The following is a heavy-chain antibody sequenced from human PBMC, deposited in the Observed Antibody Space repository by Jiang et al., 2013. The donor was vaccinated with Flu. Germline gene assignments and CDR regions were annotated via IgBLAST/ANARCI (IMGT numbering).Heavy chain of an antibody. CDR2: IYWDDDK. CDR1: GFSLNTSGVG. V-gene: IGHV2-5*02. CDR3: AQMRYDSGGYYDPYAFDI. D-gene: IGHD3-22*01. J-gene: IGHJ3*02. Sequence: KPTQTLTLTCTFSGFSLNTSGVGVGWIRQPPGKALEWLALIYWDDDKRYSPSLKSRLTITKDTSKNHVVLTMTNTDPVDTATYYCAQMRYDSGGYYDPYAFDIWGQGTMVTVS.